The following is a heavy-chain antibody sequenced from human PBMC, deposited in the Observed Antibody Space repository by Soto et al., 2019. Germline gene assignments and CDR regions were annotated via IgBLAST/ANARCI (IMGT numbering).Heavy chain of an antibody. D-gene: IGHD6-13*01. Sequence: EVQLVESGGGLVQPGRSLRLSCAASGFTFVDYTIHWVRQAPGKGLEWVSGISWNSVNIGYADSVKGRFTISRDNAKNSVYLQMNSLRAEDTALYYCAKDRSAAAYYFDFWGQGTLVTVSS. CDR2: ISWNSVNI. V-gene: IGHV3-9*01. CDR3: AKDRSAAAYYFDF. J-gene: IGHJ4*02. CDR1: GFTFVDYT.